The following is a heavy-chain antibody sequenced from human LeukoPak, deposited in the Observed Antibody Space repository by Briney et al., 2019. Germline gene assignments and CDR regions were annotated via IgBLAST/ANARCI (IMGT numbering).Heavy chain of an antibody. CDR2: IKSKTDGGTT. CDR3: TTIYDILTGVVDY. CDR1: GFTFSNAW. D-gene: IGHD3-9*01. V-gene: IGHV3-15*01. Sequence: PGGSLRLSCAASGFTFSNAWMSWVRQAPGKGLEWVGRIKSKTDGGTTDYAAPVKGRFTISRDDSKNTLYLQMNSLKTEDTAVYYCTTIYDILTGVVDYWGQGTLVTVSS. J-gene: IGHJ4*02.